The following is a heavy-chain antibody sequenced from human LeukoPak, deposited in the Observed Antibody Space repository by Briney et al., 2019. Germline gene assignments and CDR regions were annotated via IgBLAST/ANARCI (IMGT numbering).Heavy chain of an antibody. CDR1: GFTFSSYS. CDR2: ISYDGSNK. V-gene: IGHV3-30*18. CDR3: AKAVAGGFDY. Sequence: GGSLRLSCAASGFTFSSYSMNWVRQAPGKGLEWVAVISYDGSNKYYADSVKGRFTISRDNSKNTLYLQMNSLRAEDTAVYYCAKAVAGGFDYWGQGTLVTVSS. D-gene: IGHD3-16*01. J-gene: IGHJ4*02.